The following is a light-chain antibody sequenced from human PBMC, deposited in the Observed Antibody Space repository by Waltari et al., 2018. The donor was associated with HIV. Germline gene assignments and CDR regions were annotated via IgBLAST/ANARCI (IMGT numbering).Light chain of an antibody. Sequence: QSALTQPASLTGSPGQSIVIYCTGTSSDLGNYNLVSWYQHHTGKVPSLLIYEVTKRPSGVSSRFSGSKSANTASLMISGLQAEDEGNYYCSSYAGGHTWVFGGGTKLTVL. CDR2: EVT. V-gene: IGLV2-23*02. CDR1: SSDLGNYNL. CDR3: SSYAGGHTWV. J-gene: IGLJ3*02.